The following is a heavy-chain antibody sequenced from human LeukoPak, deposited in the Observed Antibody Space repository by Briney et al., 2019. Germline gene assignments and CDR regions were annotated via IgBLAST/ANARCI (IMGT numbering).Heavy chain of an antibody. V-gene: IGHV4-34*01. J-gene: IGHJ4*02. D-gene: IGHD5-18*01. CDR1: GGSFSGYY. Sequence: SETLSLTCAIYGGSFSGYYWNWIRQSPGKGLEWIGEINHSGSTNYNPSLKSRVAISIGTSKSQFSLKLNSVTAADTAVYYCARRGRGDSYGFPDCWGQGTLVTVSS. CDR2: INHSGST. CDR3: ARRGRGDSYGFPDC.